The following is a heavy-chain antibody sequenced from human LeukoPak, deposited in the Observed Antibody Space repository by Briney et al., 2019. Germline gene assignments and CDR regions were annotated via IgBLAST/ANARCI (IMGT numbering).Heavy chain of an antibody. CDR2: VNQDESEK. D-gene: IGHD2-15*01. CDR1: GFTFNTYW. V-gene: IGHV3-7*03. Sequence: GGSLRLSCAASGFTFNTYWMTWVRQAPGKGLEWVASVNQDESEKYYADSVKGRFTISRDNTQNSLYLQMNSLRAEDTALYYCAKEAAQDGGNSPHDAFDIWGQGTMVTVSS. J-gene: IGHJ3*02. CDR3: AKEAAQDGGNSPHDAFDI.